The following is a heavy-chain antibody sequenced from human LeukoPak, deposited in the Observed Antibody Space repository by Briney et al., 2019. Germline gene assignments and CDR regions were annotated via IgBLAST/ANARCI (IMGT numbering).Heavy chain of an antibody. D-gene: IGHD4-23*01. V-gene: IGHV1-69*04. CDR3: ARGYDYGSNSPFDP. J-gene: IGHJ5*02. CDR1: GGTFSSYA. CDR2: IIPIFGIA. Sequence: SVKVSCKASGGTFSSYAISWVRQAPGQGLEWMGRIIPIFGIANYAQKFQGRVTITADKSTSTAYMELSSLRSEDTAVYYCARGYDYGSNSPFDPWGQGTLVTVSS.